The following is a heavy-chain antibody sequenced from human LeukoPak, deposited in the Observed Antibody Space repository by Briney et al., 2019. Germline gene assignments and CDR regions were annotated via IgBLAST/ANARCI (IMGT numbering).Heavy chain of an antibody. J-gene: IGHJ5*02. CDR1: GYTFTSYD. D-gene: IGHD5-12*01. CDR2: MNPNSGNT. Sequence: ASVKVSCKASGYTFTSYDINWVRQATGQGLEWMGWMNPNSGNTNYAQKLQGRVTMTTDTSTSTAYMELRSLRSDDTAVYYCARGVALLPPHWFDPWGQGTLVTVSS. CDR3: ARGVALLPPHWFDP. V-gene: IGHV1-8*01.